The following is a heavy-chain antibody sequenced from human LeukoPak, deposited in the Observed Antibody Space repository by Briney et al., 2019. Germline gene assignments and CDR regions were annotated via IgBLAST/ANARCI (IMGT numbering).Heavy chain of an antibody. Sequence: QSGGSLRLSCAASGFPFSTFWMTWVRQAPEKGLEWVANIIQDGSERYYVDSVKGRFTISRDNAKNSLFLQMNSLRAEDTAVYYCAREGASTISHAFDVWGQGTMVTVSS. D-gene: IGHD3-16*01. V-gene: IGHV3-7*01. CDR2: IIQDGSER. CDR1: GFPFSTFW. CDR3: AREGASTISHAFDV. J-gene: IGHJ3*01.